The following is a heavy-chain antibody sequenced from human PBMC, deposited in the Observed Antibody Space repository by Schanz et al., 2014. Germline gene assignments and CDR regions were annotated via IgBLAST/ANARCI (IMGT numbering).Heavy chain of an antibody. CDR1: GGTFSSYA. V-gene: IGHV1-69*04. D-gene: IGHD6-6*01. Sequence: QVQLVQSGAEVKKPGSSVKVSCKSSGGTFSSYAISWVRQAPGQGLEWMGRIIPILGIATYAQKFQGRVTITADKSTSTAYMELSRLKSDDTAVYYCARDQSPYTNSSDVRYFDYWGQGSRVTVSS. CDR3: ARDQSPYTNSSDVRYFDY. CDR2: IIPILGIA. J-gene: IGHJ4*02.